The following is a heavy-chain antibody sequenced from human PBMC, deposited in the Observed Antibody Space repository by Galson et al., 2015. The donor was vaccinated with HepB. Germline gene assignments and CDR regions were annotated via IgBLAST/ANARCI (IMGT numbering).Heavy chain of an antibody. J-gene: IGHJ3*02. D-gene: IGHD6-13*01. Sequence: SLRLSCAASGFVFSDYYMSWIRQAPGKGLEWVSYISSSSSYTNYADSVKGRFTISRDNAKKSLYLQMNSLRVEDTAVYYCARRMAAAVIDIWGQGTMVTVSS. CDR3: ARRMAAAVIDI. CDR2: ISSSSSYT. V-gene: IGHV3-11*03. CDR1: GFVFSDYY.